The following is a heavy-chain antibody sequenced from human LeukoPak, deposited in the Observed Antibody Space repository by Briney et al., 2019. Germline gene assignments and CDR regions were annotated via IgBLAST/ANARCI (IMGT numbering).Heavy chain of an antibody. V-gene: IGHV4-4*02. CDR3: ARRQLKRFDY. J-gene: IGHJ4*02. Sequence: PSGTLSLTCAVSGDSISSSYWWSWVRQPPGKGLEWLGEVYHSGDTNYNPSLKGRVTMSVDKSKNQFFLNLNSVTAADTAVYYCARRQLKRFDYWGQGTLVTVSS. D-gene: IGHD6-6*01. CDR2: VYHSGDT. CDR1: GDSISSSYW.